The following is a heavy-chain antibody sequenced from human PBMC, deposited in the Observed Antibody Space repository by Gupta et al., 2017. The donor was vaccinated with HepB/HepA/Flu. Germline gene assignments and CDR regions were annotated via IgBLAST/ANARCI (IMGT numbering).Heavy chain of an antibody. Sequence: EVQLVESGGGLVQPGGSLRLSCAASGFTFSSYWMSWVRQAPGKGLEWVANIKQDGSEKYYVDSVKGRFTISRDNAKNSLYLQMNSLRAEDTAVYYCARDRVRWYRLPNVDWYFDLWGRGTLVTVSS. CDR2: IKQDGSEK. D-gene: IGHD4-23*01. CDR1: GFTFSSYW. V-gene: IGHV3-7*01. CDR3: ARDRVRWYRLPNVDWYFDL. J-gene: IGHJ2*01.